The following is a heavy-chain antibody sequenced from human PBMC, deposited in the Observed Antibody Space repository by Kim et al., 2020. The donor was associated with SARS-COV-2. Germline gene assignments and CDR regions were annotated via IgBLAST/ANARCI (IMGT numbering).Heavy chain of an antibody. D-gene: IGHD2-2*01. CDR3: AKAFGICCSSTTCLGDAFDI. CDR2: ISGSGGGT. V-gene: IGHV3-23*01. Sequence: GGSLRLSCAASGFTFSSYAMSWVRQAPGKGLEWVAAISGSGGGTYSADSVTVRFIIARDNSNNKLYLQLNSLRAEDTAVYYCAKAFGICCSSTTCLGDAFDIWGQGTMVTVSS. J-gene: IGHJ3*02. CDR1: GFTFSSYA.